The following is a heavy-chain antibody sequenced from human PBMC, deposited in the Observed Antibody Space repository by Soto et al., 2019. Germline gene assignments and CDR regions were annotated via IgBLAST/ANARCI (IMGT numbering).Heavy chain of an antibody. J-gene: IGHJ5*02. V-gene: IGHV1-18*01. CDR1: GYTFTNYG. Sequence: EASVKVSCKASGYTFTNYGTSWVRQAPGQGLEWMGWINTYNGNTNHAQKLQGRVTMTTDTSTSTAYMELRSLRSDDTAVYYCARGVGSGTYYNQYNWFDPWGQGTLVTVSS. D-gene: IGHD3-10*01. CDR2: INTYNGNT. CDR3: ARGVGSGTYYNQYNWFDP.